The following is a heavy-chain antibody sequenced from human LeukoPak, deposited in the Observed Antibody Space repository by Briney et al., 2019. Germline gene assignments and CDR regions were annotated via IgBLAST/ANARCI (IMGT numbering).Heavy chain of an antibody. CDR1: GGSVSSYY. J-gene: IGHJ4*02. CDR2: IYNSENT. V-gene: IGHV4-59*02. Sequence: SETLSLTCTVSGGSVSSYYWSWIRQPPGKGLEWIGYIYNSENTKYNSSLESRVTISVDTSKNQFSLKLSSVTAADTAVYYCARDYGGNSGMDYWGQGTLVTVSS. D-gene: IGHD4-23*01. CDR3: ARDYGGNSGMDY.